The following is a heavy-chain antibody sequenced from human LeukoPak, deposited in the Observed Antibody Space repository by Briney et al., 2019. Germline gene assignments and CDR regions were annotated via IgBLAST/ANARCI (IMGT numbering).Heavy chain of an antibody. CDR2: IYPGDSDT. D-gene: IGHD2-21*02. Sequence: PGESLKISFKGSGYSFTSYWIGWVRPMPGKGLEWMGIIYPGDSDTRYSPSFQGQVTISADKSISTAYLQWSSLKASDTAMYFCARLVSRAMTVTDKLPDYWGQGTLVTVSS. CDR3: ARLVSRAMTVTDKLPDY. CDR1: GYSFTSYW. J-gene: IGHJ4*02. V-gene: IGHV5-51*01.